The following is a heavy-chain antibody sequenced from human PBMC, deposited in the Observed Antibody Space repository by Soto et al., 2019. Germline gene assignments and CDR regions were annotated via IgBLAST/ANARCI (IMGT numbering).Heavy chain of an antibody. Sequence: PSETLSLTCTVSGGSISSHYWSWIRQPPGKGLEWIGYIYYSGSTNYNPSLKSRVTISVDTSKNQFSLKLSSVTAADTAVYYCARTAAAGTWWFDPWGQGTLVTV. D-gene: IGHD6-13*01. J-gene: IGHJ5*02. CDR1: GGSISSHY. V-gene: IGHV4-59*08. CDR3: ARTAAAGTWWFDP. CDR2: IYYSGST.